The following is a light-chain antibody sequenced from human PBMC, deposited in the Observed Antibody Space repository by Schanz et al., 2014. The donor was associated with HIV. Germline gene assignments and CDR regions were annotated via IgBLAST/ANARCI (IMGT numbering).Light chain of an antibody. J-gene: IGKJ2*01. CDR3: HQYHNWPYT. Sequence: DIQMTQSPSTLSASVGDRVTITCRASQSISSWLAWYQQKPGKAPKLLIYKASSLESGVPSRFSGSGSGTEFTLTISSLQSEDFAVYYCHQYHNWPYTFGQGTKLELK. V-gene: IGKV1-5*03. CDR2: KAS. CDR1: QSISSW.